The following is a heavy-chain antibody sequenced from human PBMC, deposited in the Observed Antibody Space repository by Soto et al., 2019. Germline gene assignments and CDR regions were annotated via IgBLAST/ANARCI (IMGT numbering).Heavy chain of an antibody. CDR2: ISGGGDTT. CDR1: GFTFNNCA. J-gene: IGHJ4*02. CDR3: AKGRGGSGSLTPRVDF. D-gene: IGHD3-10*01. V-gene: IGHV3-23*01. Sequence: EVQLLESGGGLVQPGGSLRLSCAASGFTFNNCAMTWVRQAPGKGLEWVSAISGGGDTTSYADSVKGRFTVSRDGSKNTLYLQMSSPRAEDTALYYCAKGRGGSGSLTPRVDFWGQGTLVTVSS.